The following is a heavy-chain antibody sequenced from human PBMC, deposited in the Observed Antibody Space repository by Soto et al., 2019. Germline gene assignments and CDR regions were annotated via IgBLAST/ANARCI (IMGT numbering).Heavy chain of an antibody. Sequence: ASVKVSCKASGYTFTSYGISWVRQAPGQGLEWMGWISAYNGNTNYAQKLQGRVTMTTDTSTSTAYMELRSLRSDDTAVYYCARDTYYDILTGYWNWFDPWGQGTLVTVPQ. CDR1: GYTFTSYG. D-gene: IGHD3-9*01. V-gene: IGHV1-18*01. CDR2: ISAYNGNT. J-gene: IGHJ5*02. CDR3: ARDTYYDILTGYWNWFDP.